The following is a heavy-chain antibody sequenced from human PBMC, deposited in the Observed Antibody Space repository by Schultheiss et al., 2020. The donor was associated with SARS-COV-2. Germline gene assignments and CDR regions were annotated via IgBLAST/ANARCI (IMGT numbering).Heavy chain of an antibody. V-gene: IGHV1-18*01. D-gene: IGHD6-13*01. CDR1: GYTFTSYG. CDR3: ARSSSSWYDPLYYYGMDV. CDR2: ISAYNGNT. Sequence: ASVKFSCKASGYTFTSYGISWVRQAPGQGLEWMGWISAYNGNTNYAQKLQGRVTMTRNTSISTAYMELSSLRSEDTAVYYCARSSSSWYDPLYYYGMDVWGQGTTVTVAS. J-gene: IGHJ6*02.